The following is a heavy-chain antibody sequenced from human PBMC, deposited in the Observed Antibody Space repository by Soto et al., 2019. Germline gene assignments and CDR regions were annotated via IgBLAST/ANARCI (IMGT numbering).Heavy chain of an antibody. CDR3: ARGGIVVG. V-gene: IGHV3-30-3*01. D-gene: IGHD3-22*01. J-gene: IGHJ4*02. CDR2: ISYDGSDK. CDR1: GFNFTSYA. Sequence: QVQLVESEGGVVQPGRSLRLSCAASGFNFTSYAMHWVRQAPGKGLEWVAVISYDGSDKYYADSAKGRFTISRDNSKNTLYLQMNSLRTDDTAVYYCARGGIVVGWGQGTLVTVSS.